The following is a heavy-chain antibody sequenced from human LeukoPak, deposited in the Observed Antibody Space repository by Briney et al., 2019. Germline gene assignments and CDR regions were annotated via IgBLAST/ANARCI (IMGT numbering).Heavy chain of an antibody. CDR2: VSIGSSDI. CDR3: ARDAFASSWPNYYYGMDV. D-gene: IGHD6-13*01. Sequence: GWALRLSCAASGFTFSTFEMKWVRQAAGKGLEGVSSVSIGSSDIYYADSVKGRFTISRDNAKNSLFLQMNSLRVEDTAVYYCARDAFASSWPNYYYGMDVWGQGTMVTVSS. V-gene: IGHV3-21*01. J-gene: IGHJ6*02. CDR1: GFTFSTFE.